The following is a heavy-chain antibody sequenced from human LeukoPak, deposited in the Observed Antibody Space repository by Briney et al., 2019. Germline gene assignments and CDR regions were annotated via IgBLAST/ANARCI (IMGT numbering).Heavy chain of an antibody. Sequence: PGGSLRLSCAASGFVFRICLMSWVRQAPGKGLEWVANIKEDGGEKYYVDCVKGRFTISRDNAKNSLYLQMHSLRAEDTAVYYCVRENSQRFRFDPWGQGTLVTVSS. D-gene: IGHD3-3*01. CDR1: GFVFRICL. CDR2: IKEDGGEK. V-gene: IGHV3-7*05. CDR3: VRENSQRFRFDP. J-gene: IGHJ5*02.